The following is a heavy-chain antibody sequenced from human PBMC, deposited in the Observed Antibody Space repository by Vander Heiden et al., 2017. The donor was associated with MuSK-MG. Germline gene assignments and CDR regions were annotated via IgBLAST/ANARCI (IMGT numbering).Heavy chain of an antibody. D-gene: IGHD3-3*01. Sequence: QVQLQQWGAGLLKPSETLSLTCAVYGGSFSGYYWSWIRQPPGKGLEWIGEINHSGRTNYNPSPKSRVTISVDTSKNQFSLKLSSVTAADTAVYYCARAAYYDFWSGYSNWFDPWGQGTLVTVSS. V-gene: IGHV4-34*01. CDR1: GGSFSGYY. CDR2: INHSGRT. J-gene: IGHJ5*02. CDR3: ARAAYYDFWSGYSNWFDP.